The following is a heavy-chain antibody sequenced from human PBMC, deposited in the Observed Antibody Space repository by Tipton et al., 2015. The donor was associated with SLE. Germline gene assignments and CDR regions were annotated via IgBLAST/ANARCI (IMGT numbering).Heavy chain of an antibody. CDR2: IYSGGSST. Sequence: SLRLSCAASGFTFSSYAMSWVRQAPGKGLEWVSVIYSGGSSTYYADSVKGRFTISRDNSKNTLYLQMNSLRAEDTAVYYCTRVESTSWAFDIWGQGTIVTVSS. J-gene: IGHJ3*02. D-gene: IGHD2/OR15-2a*01. CDR3: TRVESTSWAFDI. CDR1: GFTFSSYA. V-gene: IGHV3-23*03.